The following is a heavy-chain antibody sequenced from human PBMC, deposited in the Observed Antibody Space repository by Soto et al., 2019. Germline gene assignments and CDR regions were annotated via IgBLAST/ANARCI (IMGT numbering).Heavy chain of an antibody. Sequence: EVQLVESGGGLVQPGGSLRLSCAASGFTFSTYDMHWVRQATGKGLEWVSAIGSAGDTSYPASVKGRFTISRENAKISLYLHMNSLRAGDTAVYYCARVVWGYSGYDYYFDYWGQGTLVTVSS. CDR2: IGSAGDT. D-gene: IGHD5-12*01. J-gene: IGHJ4*02. CDR3: ARVVWGYSGYDYYFDY. V-gene: IGHV3-13*01. CDR1: GFTFSTYD.